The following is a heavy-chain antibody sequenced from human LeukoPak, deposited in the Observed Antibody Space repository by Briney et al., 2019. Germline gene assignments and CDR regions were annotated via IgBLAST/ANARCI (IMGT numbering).Heavy chain of an antibody. CDR2: IYYSGST. J-gene: IGHJ4*02. CDR3: ARGLDYYDSSGYYYLDY. CDR1: GGSISSSSYY. D-gene: IGHD3-22*01. V-gene: IGHV4-39*07. Sequence: KASETLSLTCTVSGGSISSSSYYWGWIRQPPGKGLEWIGSIYYSGSTYYNPSLKSRVTISVDTSKNQFYLKLSSVTAADTAVYYCARGLDYYDSSGYYYLDYWGQGTLVTVSS.